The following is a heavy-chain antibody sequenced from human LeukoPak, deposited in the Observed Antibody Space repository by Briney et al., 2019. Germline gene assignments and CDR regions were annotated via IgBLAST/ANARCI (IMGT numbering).Heavy chain of an antibody. D-gene: IGHD6-19*01. CDR2: MNPNSGNT. Sequence: ASVKVSCKASGYTFTSYGISWVRQATGQGLEWMGWMNPNSGNTGYAQKFQGRVTMTRNTSISTAYMELSSLRSEDTAVYYCARGRMYSSGRYSIDYWGQGTLVTVSS. V-gene: IGHV1-8*02. CDR1: GYTFTSYG. J-gene: IGHJ4*02. CDR3: ARGRMYSSGRYSIDY.